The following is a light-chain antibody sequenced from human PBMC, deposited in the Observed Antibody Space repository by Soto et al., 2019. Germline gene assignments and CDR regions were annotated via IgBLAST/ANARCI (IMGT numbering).Light chain of an antibody. CDR2: DDS. CDR3: ATWDDSLSGVV. V-gene: IGLV3-21*02. Sequence: SYELTQPPSVSVAPGQTASITCGGNNIGTKSVHWYQQKPGQAPVVVVYDDSVRPSGIPDRFSGSKSGTSASLAISGLRSEDEADYYCATWDDSLSGVVFGGGTKLTVL. J-gene: IGLJ2*01. CDR1: NIGTKS.